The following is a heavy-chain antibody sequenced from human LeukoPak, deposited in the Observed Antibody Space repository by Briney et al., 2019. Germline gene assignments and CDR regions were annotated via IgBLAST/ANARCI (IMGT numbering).Heavy chain of an antibody. J-gene: IGHJ4*02. D-gene: IGHD2-2*01. CDR1: GGSFSGYY. Sequence: SETLSLTCAVYGGSFSGYYWSWIRQPPGKGLEWIGEINHSGSTNYNPSLTSRVTISVDTSKNQFSLKLSSVTAADTAVYYCARAHYCSSTSCYSHGYGYWGQGTLVTVSS. CDR3: ARAHYCSSTSCYSHGYGY. CDR2: INHSGST. V-gene: IGHV4-34*01.